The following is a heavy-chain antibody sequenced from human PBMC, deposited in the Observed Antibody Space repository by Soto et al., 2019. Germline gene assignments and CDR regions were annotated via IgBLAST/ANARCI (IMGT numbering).Heavy chain of an antibody. Sequence: SETLSLTCTVSGGSISSSCCYWGWIRQPPGKGLEWIGSIYYSGSTYYNPSLKSRVTISVDTSKNQFSLKLSSVTAADTAVYYCATQEVGGTYVYTFDPWGQGTVVT. J-gene: IGHJ5*02. D-gene: IGHD1-26*01. CDR3: ATQEVGGTYVYTFDP. CDR1: GGSISSSCCY. CDR2: IYYSGST. V-gene: IGHV4-39*01.